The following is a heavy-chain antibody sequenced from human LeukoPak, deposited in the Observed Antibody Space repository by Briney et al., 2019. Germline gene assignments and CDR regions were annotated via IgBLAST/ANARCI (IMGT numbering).Heavy chain of an antibody. Sequence: GSLRLSCAASGFRFSDYSINWIRQPPGKGLEWIGEINHSGSTNYNPSLKSRVTISVDTSKNQFSLKLSSVTAADTAVYYCARGPIYSYGTRLDYWGQGTLVTVSS. CDR3: ARGPIYSYGTRLDY. J-gene: IGHJ4*02. CDR2: INHSGST. V-gene: IGHV4-34*01. D-gene: IGHD5-18*01. CDR1: GFRFSDYS.